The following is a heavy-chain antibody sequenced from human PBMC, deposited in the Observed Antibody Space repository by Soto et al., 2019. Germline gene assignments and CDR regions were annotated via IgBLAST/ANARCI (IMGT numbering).Heavy chain of an antibody. CDR2: ISYDGSNK. CDR3: ARGNHYMGPYYYGMDV. CDR1: GFTFSSYA. D-gene: IGHD3-10*01. Sequence: PGGSLRLSCAASGFTFSSYAMHWVRQAPGKGLEWVAVISYDGSNKYYADSVKGRFTISRDNSKNTLYLQMNSLRAEDTAVYYCARGNHYMGPYYYGMDVWGQGTTVIVSS. V-gene: IGHV3-30-3*01. J-gene: IGHJ6*02.